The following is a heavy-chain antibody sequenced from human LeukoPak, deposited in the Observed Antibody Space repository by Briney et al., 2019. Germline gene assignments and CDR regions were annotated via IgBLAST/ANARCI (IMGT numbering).Heavy chain of an antibody. D-gene: IGHD2-2*01. CDR3: ARGGGGAVVPAL. V-gene: IGHV7-4-1*02. CDR2: INTKTGDP. J-gene: IGHJ4*02. Sequence: ASVKVSCKASGYTFTSYGISWVRQAPGQGLEWMGWINTKTGDPTYGQGFTGRFVFSLETSVSTAYLQINSLKAEDTAVCYCARGGGGAVVPALWGQGTLITVSS. CDR1: GYTFTSYG.